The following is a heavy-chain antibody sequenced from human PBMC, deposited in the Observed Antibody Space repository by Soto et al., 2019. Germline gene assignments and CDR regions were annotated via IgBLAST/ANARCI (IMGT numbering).Heavy chain of an antibody. J-gene: IGHJ6*02. Sequence: ASVKVSCKASGYTFTNYGISWVRQAPGQGLEWMGWISAYNGNTKHAQKLQGRVTMTTDTSTSTAYMELSSLRSEDTAVYYCAADAPMVYVGYYYGMDVWGQGTTVTVSS. CDR2: ISAYNGNT. CDR3: AADAPMVYVGYYYGMDV. CDR1: GYTFTNYG. V-gene: IGHV1-18*01. D-gene: IGHD2-8*01.